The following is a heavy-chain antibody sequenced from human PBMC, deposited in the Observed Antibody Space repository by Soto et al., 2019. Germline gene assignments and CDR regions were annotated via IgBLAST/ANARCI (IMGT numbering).Heavy chain of an antibody. CDR1: GFTFSSYV. Sequence: GGSLRRSWVGSGFTFSSYVMHGVGQAPGKGLECVAVISDTGSSHYYAASVEGRFTISREKSKNTLSLHMDRLRVEDTAVYYCAKDRGGDCPDNSCYFGADYWGQGTPVTVSS. J-gene: IGHJ4*02. CDR2: ISDTGSSH. D-gene: IGHD2-2*01. V-gene: IGHV3-30*18. CDR3: AKDRGGDCPDNSCYFGADY.